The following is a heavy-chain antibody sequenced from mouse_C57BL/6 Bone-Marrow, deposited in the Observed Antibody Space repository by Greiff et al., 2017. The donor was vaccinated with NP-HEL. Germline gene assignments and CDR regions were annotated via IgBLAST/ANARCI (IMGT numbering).Heavy chain of an antibody. CDR3: ARSGQLRLRGGYFDY. J-gene: IGHJ2*01. Sequence: QVQLQQPGAELVKPGASVKLSCKASGYTFTSYWMHWVKQRPGRGLEWIGRIDPNSGGTKYNEKFKSKATLTVDKPSSPAYMQLSSLTSEDSAVYYCARSGQLRLRGGYFDYWGQGTTLTVSS. V-gene: IGHV1-72*01. CDR2: IDPNSGGT. CDR1: GYTFTSYW. D-gene: IGHD3-2*02.